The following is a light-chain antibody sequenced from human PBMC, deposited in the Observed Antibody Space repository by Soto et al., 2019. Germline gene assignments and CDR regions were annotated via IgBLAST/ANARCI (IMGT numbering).Light chain of an antibody. CDR2: DAS. J-gene: IGKJ3*01. CDR1: LSVSVY. CDR3: QQRSNWL. Sequence: VVLTQSPATLSLSPGERATLSCRTSLSVSVYLDWYQQKPGQAPRLLISDASNRATGIPARFSGSGSGTDFTLTISSLEPEDFAIYYCQQRSNWLFGPGTKVDIK. V-gene: IGKV3-11*01.